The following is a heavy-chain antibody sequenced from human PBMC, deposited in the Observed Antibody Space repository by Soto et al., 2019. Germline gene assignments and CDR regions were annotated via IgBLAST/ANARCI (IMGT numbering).Heavy chain of an antibody. D-gene: IGHD2-2*01. J-gene: IGHJ5*02. CDR3: AKDPYSGVLVPVAIGFDP. V-gene: IGHV3-23*01. Sequence: GALRLSCAASGFTFSNYAMTWVRQGPGKGLEWVSAISGSGGSAYYADSVKGRFTISRDNSKNTLYLQMNSLRADDSGVYYCAKDPYSGVLVPVAIGFDPWGPGTLVTVSS. CDR1: GFTFSNYA. CDR2: ISGSGGSA.